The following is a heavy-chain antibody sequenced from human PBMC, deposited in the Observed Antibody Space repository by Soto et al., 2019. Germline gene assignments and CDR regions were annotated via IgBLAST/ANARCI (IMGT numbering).Heavy chain of an antibody. CDR2: IYPGDSDT. J-gene: IGHJ6*02. CDR3: ARPIVGDTYGMDV. CDR1: GYSFTSYW. Sequence: GESLKISCQGSGYSFTSYWIGWVRQMPGKGLEWMGIIYPGDSDTRYSPSFQGQVTISADKSISTAYLQWSSLKASDTAMYYCARPIVGDTYGMDVWGQGTTVTVSS. V-gene: IGHV5-51*01. D-gene: IGHD1-26*01.